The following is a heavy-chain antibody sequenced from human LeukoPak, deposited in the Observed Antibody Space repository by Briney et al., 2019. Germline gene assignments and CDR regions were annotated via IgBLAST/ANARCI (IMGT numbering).Heavy chain of an antibody. D-gene: IGHD2-15*01. J-gene: IGHJ4*02. CDR3: ARHECGGSCYPEDY. V-gene: IGHV4-59*08. CDR2: IYYTGNT. Sequence: PSETLSLTRTVSGGSTSNYYWSWIRQSPGKGLEWIGYIYYTGNTNYNPSLESRVIISVDTSKNQFSLKLSSVTAADTAVYYCARHECGGSCYPEDYWGQGTLVTVSS. CDR1: GGSTSNYY.